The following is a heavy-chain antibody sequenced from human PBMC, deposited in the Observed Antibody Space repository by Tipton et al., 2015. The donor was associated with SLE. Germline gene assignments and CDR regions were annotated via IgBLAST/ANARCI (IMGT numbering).Heavy chain of an antibody. Sequence: SLRLSCAASGFTFSSYWMHWVRQDPGKGLVWVSRINSDGTSTNYADSVKGRFTISRDNAKNTLFLQMSSLRAEDTAVYYCARGTDTMARGLIGYWGQGTLVTVSS. D-gene: IGHD3-10*01. CDR1: GFTFSSYW. CDR2: INSDGTST. V-gene: IGHV3-74*01. CDR3: ARGTDTMARGLIGY. J-gene: IGHJ4*02.